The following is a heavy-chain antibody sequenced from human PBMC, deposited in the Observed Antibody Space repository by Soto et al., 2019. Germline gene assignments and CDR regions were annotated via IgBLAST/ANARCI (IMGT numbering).Heavy chain of an antibody. D-gene: IGHD4-4*01. CDR3: ARGSATYYSSPSYYGMDV. CDR1: GGTFSSCA. Sequence: ASVKVSCKASGGTFSSCAISWVRQAPGQGLEWMGGIIPIFGTANYAQKFQGRVTITADESTSTAYMELSSLRSEDTAVYYCARGSATYYSSPSYYGMDVWRQGTTVTVSS. CDR2: IIPIFGTA. V-gene: IGHV1-69*13. J-gene: IGHJ6*02.